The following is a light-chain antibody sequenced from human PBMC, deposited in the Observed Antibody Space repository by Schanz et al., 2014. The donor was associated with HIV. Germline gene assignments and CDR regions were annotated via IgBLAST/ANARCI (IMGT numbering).Light chain of an antibody. CDR2: GAS. Sequence: EIVLTQSPATLSLSPGERATLSCRASQSVSSDLAWYQQKPGQAPRLLIYGASARATGIPARFTGSGSGTEFTLTISSLQSEDFAVYYCQQYGSSQTFGQGTKVEIK. J-gene: IGKJ1*01. CDR1: QSVSSD. V-gene: IGKV3-15*01. CDR3: QQYGSSQT.